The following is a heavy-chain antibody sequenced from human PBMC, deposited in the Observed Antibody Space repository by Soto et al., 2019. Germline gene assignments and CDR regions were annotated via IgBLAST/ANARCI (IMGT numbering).Heavy chain of an antibody. CDR3: ARDRVPYYYDSSGRGAFDI. D-gene: IGHD3-22*01. CDR1: GGTCSSYA. CDR2: IIPIFGTA. Sequence: QVQLVQSGAEVKKPGSSVKVSCKASGGTCSSYAISWVRQAPGQGLEWMGGIIPIFGTANYAQKFQGRVTITADESTSTAYMELSSLRSEDTAVYYCARDRVPYYYDSSGRGAFDIWGQGTMVTVSS. V-gene: IGHV1-69*01. J-gene: IGHJ3*02.